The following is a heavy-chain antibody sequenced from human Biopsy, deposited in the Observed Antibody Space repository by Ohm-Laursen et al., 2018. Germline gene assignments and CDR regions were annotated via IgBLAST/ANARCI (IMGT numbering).Heavy chain of an antibody. CDR2: IYYDGIT. J-gene: IGHJ6*02. Sequence: GTLSLTCAVSGYSVTNDYYWGWIRQPPGKCLEWIRNIYYDGITYYNPSLKSRVAMSVDTSKNHFSLRLTSVTAADTAVYYCARVAGGYAYYYGMDVWGQGTTVIVSS. V-gene: IGHV4-38-2*01. CDR3: ARVAGGYAYYYGMDV. D-gene: IGHD5-12*01. CDR1: GYSVTNDYY.